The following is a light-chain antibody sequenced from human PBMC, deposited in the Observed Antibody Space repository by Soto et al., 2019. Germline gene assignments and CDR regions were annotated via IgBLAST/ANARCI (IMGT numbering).Light chain of an antibody. CDR1: SSDVGGYIY. V-gene: IGLV2-11*01. J-gene: IGLJ1*01. CDR2: DVS. CDR3: CSYAGSFSYV. Sequence: QSALTQPRSVYGSPGQSVTISCTGTSSDVGGYIYVSWYQQHPGKAPKLMIYDVSKRPSGVPDRFSGSKSGNTASLTISGLRAEDEADYYCCSYAGSFSYVFGTGTKLTVL.